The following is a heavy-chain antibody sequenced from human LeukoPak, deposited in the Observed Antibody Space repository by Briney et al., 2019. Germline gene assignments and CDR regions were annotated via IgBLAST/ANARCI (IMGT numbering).Heavy chain of an antibody. D-gene: IGHD2-15*01. Sequence: SSETLSLTCTVSGGSISSGGYYWSWIRQPPGKGLEWIGYIYHSGSTYYNPSLKSRVTMSLETSKNQFSLRLSAVTAADTAVYYCASLGSQGYVFYWGQGTPVTVSS. V-gene: IGHV4-30-2*01. CDR2: IYHSGST. CDR3: ASLGSQGYVFY. CDR1: GGSISSGGYY. J-gene: IGHJ4*02.